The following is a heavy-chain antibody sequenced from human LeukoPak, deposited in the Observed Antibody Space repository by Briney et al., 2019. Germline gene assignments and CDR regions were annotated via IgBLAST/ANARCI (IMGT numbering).Heavy chain of an antibody. CDR3: ARHRAYDYVWGSYRPHYFDY. Sequence: SETLSLTCTVSGGSISSSSYYWGWIRQTPGKGLEWIGSIYYSGSTYYNPSLKSRVTISVDTSKNQFSLKLSSVTAADTAVYYCARHRAYDYVWGSYRPHYFDYWGQGTLVTVSS. V-gene: IGHV4-39*01. J-gene: IGHJ4*02. CDR1: GGSISSSSYY. D-gene: IGHD3-16*02. CDR2: IYYSGST.